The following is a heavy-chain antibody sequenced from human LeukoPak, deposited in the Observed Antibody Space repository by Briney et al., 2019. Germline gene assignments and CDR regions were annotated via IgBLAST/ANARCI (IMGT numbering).Heavy chain of an antibody. D-gene: IGHD2/OR15-2a*01. CDR2: ISATNGNT. CDR3: ARVYGYNIGIYYFDY. V-gene: IGHV1-18*01. J-gene: IGHJ4*02. CDR1: GYTFTNYDYG. Sequence: ASVKVSCKASGYTFTNYDYGISWVRQAPGQGLEWVGWISATNGNTKYVQEFQGRVSMTTDTSPNTAYMELRGLRSDDTAVYFCARVYGYNIGIYYFDYWGQGTLVTVSS.